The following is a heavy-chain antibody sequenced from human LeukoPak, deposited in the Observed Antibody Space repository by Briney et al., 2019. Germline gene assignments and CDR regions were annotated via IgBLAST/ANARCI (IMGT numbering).Heavy chain of an antibody. D-gene: IGHD2-2*01. CDR3: ARVGHCSSTACFIDY. Sequence: GGSLRLSCAASGFTFRSYAMQWVRQAPGKGLEWVSYITYNSGTIFYADSVKGRFTISRDNAKDSLYLQMSSLRDEDTAVYYCARVGHCSSTACFIDYWGQGTLVTVSS. V-gene: IGHV3-48*02. CDR2: ITYNSGTI. CDR1: GFTFRSYA. J-gene: IGHJ4*02.